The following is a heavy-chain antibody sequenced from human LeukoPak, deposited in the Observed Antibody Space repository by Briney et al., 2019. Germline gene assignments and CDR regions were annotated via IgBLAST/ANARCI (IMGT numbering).Heavy chain of an antibody. CDR2: IYYSGST. CDR1: GGSISSGDYY. CDR3: ARAVGSGSFYDALDI. V-gene: IGHV4-30-4*08. Sequence: PSQTLSLTCTVSGGSISSGDYYWSWIRQPPGKGLEWIGYIYYSGSTYYNPSLKSRVTISVDTSKNQFSLKLSSVTAADTAVYYCARAVGSGSFYDALDIWGQGTMVTVSS. D-gene: IGHD3-10*01. J-gene: IGHJ3*02.